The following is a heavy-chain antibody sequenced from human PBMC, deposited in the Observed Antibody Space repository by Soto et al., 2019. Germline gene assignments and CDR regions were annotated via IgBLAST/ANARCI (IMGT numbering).Heavy chain of an antibody. V-gene: IGHV4-39*01. Sequence: SQRMPLPCSVAGGYIRSCGYYWSSTRQPPGKGLEWIGSVYYSGSTYYNPSLKSRVTISVDKSKNQFSLKLMSLSAADTAVYYCGRLEGLATISYYFDYWGQGALVTVSS. J-gene: IGHJ4*02. CDR1: GGYIRSCGYY. CDR2: VYYSGST. CDR3: GRLEGLATISYYFDY. D-gene: IGHD3-9*01.